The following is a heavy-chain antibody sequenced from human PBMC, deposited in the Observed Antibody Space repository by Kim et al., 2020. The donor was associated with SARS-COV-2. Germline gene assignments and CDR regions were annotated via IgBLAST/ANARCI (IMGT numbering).Heavy chain of an antibody. Sequence: GGSLRLSCSASGFTFSSYDMHWVRPAPGKGLEYVSAIGPNGGSTYYANSVKCRFTISRDNSKNTLYLQMGSLRAEDMAVYYCARGRGFDPWGQGTLVTVS. CDR1: GFTFSSYD. D-gene: IGHD3-10*01. CDR2: IGPNGGST. J-gene: IGHJ5*02. CDR3: ARGRGFDP. V-gene: IGHV3-64*01.